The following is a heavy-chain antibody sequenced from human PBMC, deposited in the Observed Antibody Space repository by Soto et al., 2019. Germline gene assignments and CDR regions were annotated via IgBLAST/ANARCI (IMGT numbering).Heavy chain of an antibody. CDR3: ARDPNYYDSSAV. D-gene: IGHD3-22*01. CDR2: LIPIFGTA. CDR1: GVTFSSYA. V-gene: IGHV1-69*13. J-gene: IGHJ6*02. Sequence: SVKVSCKASGVTFSSYAISWVRPAPGQGLEWMGGLIPIFGTANYAQKFQGRVTITADESTSTAYMELSSLRSEDTAVYYCARDPNYYDSSAVWGQGTTVPVSS.